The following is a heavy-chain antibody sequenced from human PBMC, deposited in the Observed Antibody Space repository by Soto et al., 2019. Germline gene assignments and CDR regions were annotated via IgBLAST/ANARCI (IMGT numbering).Heavy chain of an antibody. CDR2: ISSNSAYI. CDR1: GFTFRSFT. D-gene: IGHD6-13*01. Sequence: GGSLRLSCAASGFTFRSFTMNWVRQAPGKGLEWVSTISSNSAYIYYTDALRGRFTISRDNAKNSLHQQMNSRRAEDTAVYYCTRDASRDSSARGCLDPWGTGTLGTVS. V-gene: IGHV3-21*01. J-gene: IGHJ5*02. CDR3: TRDASRDSSARGCLDP.